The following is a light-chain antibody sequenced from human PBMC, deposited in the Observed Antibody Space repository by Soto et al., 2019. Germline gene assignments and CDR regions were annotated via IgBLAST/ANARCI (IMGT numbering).Light chain of an antibody. CDR1: QSVSSSY. V-gene: IGKV3-20*01. Sequence: EILLTQSPCTLSLSPGERATLSCRASQSVSSSYLAWYQQKPGQAPRLLIYGASSRATGIPDRFSGSGSGTDFTLTISRLEPEDFAVYYCQQYGSSETFGQGTKVDIK. CDR2: GAS. J-gene: IGKJ1*01. CDR3: QQYGSSET.